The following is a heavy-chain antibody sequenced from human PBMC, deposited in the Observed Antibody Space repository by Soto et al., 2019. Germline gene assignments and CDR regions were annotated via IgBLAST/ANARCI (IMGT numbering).Heavy chain of an antibody. D-gene: IGHD6-13*01. Sequence: QVQLVQSGAEVKKPGSSVKVSCKASGGTFSSYAISWVRQAPGQGLEWMGGIIPIFGTANYAQKFQGRVTIAADESTSTAYMVASSMRSEDTAAYYCARHVPAAGYYYGMDVWGQGTTVTVSS. V-gene: IGHV1-69*12. J-gene: IGHJ6*02. CDR2: IIPIFGTA. CDR1: GGTFSSYA. CDR3: ARHVPAAGYYYGMDV.